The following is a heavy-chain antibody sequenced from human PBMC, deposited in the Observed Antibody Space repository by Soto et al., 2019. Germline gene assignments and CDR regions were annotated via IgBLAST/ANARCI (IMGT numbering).Heavy chain of an antibody. CDR1: GGTFSSYS. V-gene: IGHV1-69*01. Sequence: QVQLVQSGAEVKKPGSSVKVSCKASGGTFSSYSINWVRQAPGQGLEWMGGIIPIFGTANYAQKCQGRVTLTADESTSTAHMELSSVINEDTAVYYCARPFQSWPGGWYFNLWGRGTLVTVSS. CDR2: IIPIFGTA. CDR3: ARPFQSWPGGWYFNL. J-gene: IGHJ2*01. D-gene: IGHD3-16*01.